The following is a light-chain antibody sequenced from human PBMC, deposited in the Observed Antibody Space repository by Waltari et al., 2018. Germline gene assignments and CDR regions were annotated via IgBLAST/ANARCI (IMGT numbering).Light chain of an antibody. V-gene: IGLV2-23*02. CDR2: EFS. CDR1: NSDLGSYNL. Sequence: HSALTQPASVSGSPGQSITISCTGTNSDLGSYNLVSWYQRHPGKPPNFMIYEFSKRPSGVSNRFSGSKSGNTASLTISEIQAEDEADYYCCSYAGGGTFVFGTGTKVTVL. J-gene: IGLJ1*01. CDR3: CSYAGGGTFV.